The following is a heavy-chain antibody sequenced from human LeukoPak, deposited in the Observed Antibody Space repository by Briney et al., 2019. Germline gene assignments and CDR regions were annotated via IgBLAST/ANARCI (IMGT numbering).Heavy chain of an antibody. D-gene: IGHD2-2*01. Sequence: ASVKVSCTASGYTFTSYAMHWVRQAPGQRLEWMGWINAGNGNTKYSQKFQGRVTITRDTSASTAYMELSSLRSEDTAVYYCARGYCSSTSCYEMDVWGKGTTVTVSS. CDR1: GYTFTSYA. CDR3: ARGYCSSTSCYEMDV. J-gene: IGHJ6*04. V-gene: IGHV1-3*01. CDR2: INAGNGNT.